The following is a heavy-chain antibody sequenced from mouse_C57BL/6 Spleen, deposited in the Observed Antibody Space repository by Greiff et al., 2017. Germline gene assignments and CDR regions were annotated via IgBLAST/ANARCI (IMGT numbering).Heavy chain of an antibody. Sequence: VQLQQPGAELVKPGASVKLSCKASGYTFTSYWMHWVKQRPGRGLEWIGRIDPNSGGTKYNEKFKSKATLTVDKPSSTAYMQRSSLTSEDSAVYYCARAATTVVAPAMDYWGQGTSVTVSS. CDR2: IDPNSGGT. J-gene: IGHJ4*01. CDR3: ARAATTVVAPAMDY. D-gene: IGHD1-1*01. CDR1: GYTFTSYW. V-gene: IGHV1-72*01.